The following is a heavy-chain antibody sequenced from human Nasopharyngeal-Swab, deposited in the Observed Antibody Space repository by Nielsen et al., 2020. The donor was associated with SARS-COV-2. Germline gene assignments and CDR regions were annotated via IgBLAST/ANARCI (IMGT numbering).Heavy chain of an antibody. V-gene: IGHV4-59*08. J-gene: IGHJ6*02. Sequence: SETLSLTCRVSDGSLGAYYWSWIRQSPGKGLEWIGHIFYTGRTDYNPSLESRVSISLDTTLKTFSLSLTSVTEADTARYFCARHHDYTAMDVWGPGATVTVSS. D-gene: IGHD4-11*01. CDR1: DGSLGAYY. CDR3: ARHHDYTAMDV. CDR2: IFYTGRT.